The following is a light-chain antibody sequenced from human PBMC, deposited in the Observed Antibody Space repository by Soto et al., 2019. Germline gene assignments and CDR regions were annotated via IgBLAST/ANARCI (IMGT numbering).Light chain of an antibody. J-gene: IGKJ1*01. V-gene: IGKV3-20*01. CDR2: GTS. Sequence: VLTQSPGTLSLSPGERATISCRASQSVSSTHFAWYQQKPGQAPRLLIYGTSSRAAGIPARFSGSGSGTDLTLTINRLEPEDFSLYYCQQYGDSGWPFGHGTKVEIK. CDR3: QQYGDSGWP. CDR1: QSVSSTH.